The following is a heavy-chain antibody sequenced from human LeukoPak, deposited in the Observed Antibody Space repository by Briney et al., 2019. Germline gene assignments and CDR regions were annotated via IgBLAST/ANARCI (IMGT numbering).Heavy chain of an antibody. Sequence: ASVKVSCKASGYTFTSYGITWVRQAPGQGLEWMGWINPNSGGAKYAQKFKGRVTMTRDTSISTAYMELSRLRSDDTAVYYCARVDTAMVAGGGDYWGQGTLVTVSS. D-gene: IGHD5-18*01. CDR1: GYTFTSYG. CDR2: INPNSGGA. CDR3: ARVDTAMVAGGGDY. J-gene: IGHJ4*02. V-gene: IGHV1-2*02.